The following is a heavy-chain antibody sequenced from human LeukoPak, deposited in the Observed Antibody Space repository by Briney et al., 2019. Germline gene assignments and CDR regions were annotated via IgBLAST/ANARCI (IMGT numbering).Heavy chain of an antibody. CDR2: IYYSGST. D-gene: IGHD5-24*01. CDR3: ARQVTVEMATIIRFDP. J-gene: IGHJ5*02. V-gene: IGHV4-39*01. CDR1: GGSISSSSYY. Sequence: SETLSLTCTVSGGSISSSSYYWGWIRQPPGKGLEWIGSIYYSGSTYCNPSLKSRVTISVDTSKNQFSLKLSSVTAADTAVYYCARQVTVEMATIIRFDPWGQGTLVTVSS.